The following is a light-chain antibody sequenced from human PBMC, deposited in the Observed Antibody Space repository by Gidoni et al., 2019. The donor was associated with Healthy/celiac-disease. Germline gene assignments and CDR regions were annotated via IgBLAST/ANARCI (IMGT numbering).Light chain of an antibody. J-gene: IGKJ4*01. CDR3: QQRSNWPRGVT. CDR2: DAS. Sequence: EIVLTQSPATLSLSPGERATLSCRASQSVSSYLAWYQQKPGQAPRLLIYDASNRATGIPARFSGSGSGTDFTLTISSLEPEDFAVYYCQQRSNWPRGVTFGGXTKVEIK. V-gene: IGKV3-11*01. CDR1: QSVSSY.